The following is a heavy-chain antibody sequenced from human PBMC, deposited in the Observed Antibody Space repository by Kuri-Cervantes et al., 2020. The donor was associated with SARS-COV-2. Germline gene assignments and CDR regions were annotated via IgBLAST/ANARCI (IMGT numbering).Heavy chain of an antibody. J-gene: IGHJ3*02. CDR1: GGTFSSYA. V-gene: IGHV1-69*10. CDR2: IIPILGMA. Sequence: SVKVSCKASGGTFSSYAISWVRQAPGQGLEWMGGIIPILGMANYAQKFQGRVTITADKSTSKAYMELSSLRSEDTAVYYCAAAYCSSGSCCSGLVVAFVIWGQGTMVTVSS. CDR3: AAAYCSSGSCCSGLVVAFVI. D-gene: IGHD2-15*01.